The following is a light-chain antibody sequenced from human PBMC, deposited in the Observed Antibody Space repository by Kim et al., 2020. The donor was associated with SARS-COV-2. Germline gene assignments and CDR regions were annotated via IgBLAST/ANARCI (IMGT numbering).Light chain of an antibody. CDR3: QHLQSWPVT. Sequence: IVMTQSPATLSVSPGERATLSCRASQNIKNNLVWYQQKPGLAPRLVIYGASTRATGIPARFSGSGSGTEFTLTISSLQSEDFAVYYCQHLQSWPVTFGQGTKLVIK. J-gene: IGKJ2*01. CDR1: QNIKNN. CDR2: GAS. V-gene: IGKV3-15*01.